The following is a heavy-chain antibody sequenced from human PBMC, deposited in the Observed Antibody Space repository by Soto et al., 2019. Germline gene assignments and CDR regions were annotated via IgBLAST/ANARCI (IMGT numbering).Heavy chain of an antibody. D-gene: IGHD2-2*01. V-gene: IGHV1-58*02. CDR2: IVVGSGNT. Sequence: SVKVSCKASGFTFTSSAMQWVRQARGQRLEWIGWIVVGSGNTNYAQKFQERVTITRDMSTSTAYMELSSLRSEDTAVYYCAAAYCSSTSCSYANWFDPWGQGSLVTVSS. J-gene: IGHJ5*02. CDR1: GFTFTSSA. CDR3: AAAYCSSTSCSYANWFDP.